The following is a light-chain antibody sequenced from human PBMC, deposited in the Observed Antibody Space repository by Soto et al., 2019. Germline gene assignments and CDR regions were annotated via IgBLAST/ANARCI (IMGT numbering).Light chain of an antibody. CDR3: SSYTTSSTLVL. CDR1: SSDVGGYNY. Sequence: QSALTQPASVSGSPGQSITISCTGTSSDVGGYNYVSWYQQHPGKAPKLMIYDVNNRPSGVSNRFSGSKSGNTASLTISGLQAEDEADCYCSSYTTSSTLVLFGGGTKLTVL. V-gene: IGLV2-14*01. J-gene: IGLJ2*01. CDR2: DVN.